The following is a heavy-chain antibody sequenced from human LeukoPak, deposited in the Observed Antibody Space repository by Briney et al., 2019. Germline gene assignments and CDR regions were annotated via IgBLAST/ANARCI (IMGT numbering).Heavy chain of an antibody. CDR2: TYYRSKWYN. J-gene: IGHJ4*02. Sequence: SQTLSLTCAISGDSVSSNSAAWNWIRQSPSRGLEWLGRTYYRSKWYNDYAVSVKSRITINPDTSKNQFSLQLNSVTAADTAMYYCARQGVADRGVIILKRPAGFDYWGQGTLVTVSS. CDR1: GDSVSSNSAA. V-gene: IGHV6-1*01. CDR3: ARQGVADRGVIILKRPAGFDY. D-gene: IGHD3-10*01.